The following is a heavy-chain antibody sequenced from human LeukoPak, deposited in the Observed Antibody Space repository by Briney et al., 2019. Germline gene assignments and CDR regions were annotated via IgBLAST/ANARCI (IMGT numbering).Heavy chain of an antibody. CDR2: ISGSGDST. CDR1: GFTFSTYA. D-gene: IGHD4-17*01. V-gene: IGHV3-23*01. CDR3: AKWARNYGDYRAFDY. J-gene: IGHJ4*02. Sequence: GGSLRLACAASGFTFSTYAMSWVRQAPGKGREWVSSISGSGDSTYYGDSVKGRFIISRDNSKNTLFLQMNSLSAEDTAVYYCAKWARNYGDYRAFDYWGQGTLVTVSS.